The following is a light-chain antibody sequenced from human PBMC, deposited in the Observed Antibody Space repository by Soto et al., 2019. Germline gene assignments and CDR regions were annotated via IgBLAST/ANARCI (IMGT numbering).Light chain of an antibody. Sequence: QSALTQPASVSGSPGQSITISCTGTSSDVGRYIYVSWYQQHPGRAPKLMIYDVSNRPSGVSNRFSGSKSGNTASLTISELQAEDEADYYCSSYTASSTLVFGGGTKVTVL. CDR1: SSDVGRYIY. V-gene: IGLV2-14*01. J-gene: IGLJ3*02. CDR2: DVS. CDR3: SSYTASSTLV.